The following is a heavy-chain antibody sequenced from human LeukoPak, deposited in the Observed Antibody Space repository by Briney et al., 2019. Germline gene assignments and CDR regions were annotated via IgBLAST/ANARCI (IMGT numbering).Heavy chain of an antibody. Sequence: GGSLRLSCAASGFSFSNAWMSWVRQAPGKGLVWVSRIGDDGSTTAYADSVKGRFTISRDNAKNTLYLQMNSLRAEDTAVYYCARASRGNWFDPWGQGTLVT. CDR3: ARASRGNWFDP. J-gene: IGHJ5*02. CDR1: GFSFSNAW. CDR2: IGDDGSTT. V-gene: IGHV3-74*01. D-gene: IGHD3-10*01.